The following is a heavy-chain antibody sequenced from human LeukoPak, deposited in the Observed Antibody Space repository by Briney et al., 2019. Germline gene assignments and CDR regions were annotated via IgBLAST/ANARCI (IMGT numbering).Heavy chain of an antibody. CDR3: ATELWIQLWPPPFAY. D-gene: IGHD5-18*01. J-gene: IGHJ4*02. V-gene: IGHV1-24*01. CDR1: GYTLTELS. CDR2: FEPEDGET. Sequence: ASVKVSCKVSGYTLTELSMHWVRQAPGKGLEWMGGFEPEDGETIYAQKFQGRVTMTEDTSTDTAYMELSSLRSEDTAVYYCATELWIQLWPPPFAYWGQGTLVTVSS.